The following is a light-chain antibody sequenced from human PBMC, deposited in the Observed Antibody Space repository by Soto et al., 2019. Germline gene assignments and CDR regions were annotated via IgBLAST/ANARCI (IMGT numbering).Light chain of an antibody. CDR3: QLQGT. Sequence: DIQMTQSPSSLSASVGDRVTITCRASQSISSYLNWYQQKPGKAPKLLIYAASSLQSGVPSRFSGSGAGTDFTLAISSLQPEDFATYYYQLQGTFGQGTKVEIK. CDR1: QSISSY. J-gene: IGKJ1*01. CDR2: AAS. V-gene: IGKV1-39*01.